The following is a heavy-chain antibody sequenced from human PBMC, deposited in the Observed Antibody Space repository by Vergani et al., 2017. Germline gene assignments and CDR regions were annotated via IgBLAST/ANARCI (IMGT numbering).Heavy chain of an antibody. CDR2: INPNSGGT. CDR3: ARGATYDFWSGDGHNWFDP. Sequence: QVQLVQSGAEVKKPGASMKVSCKASGYTFTDYYMHWVRQAPGQGLEWMGWINPNSGGTNYAQKFQGRVTMTRDTSISTAYMELSRLRSDDTAVYYCARGATYDFWSGDGHNWFDPWGQGTLVTVSS. J-gene: IGHJ5*02. CDR1: GYTFTDYY. D-gene: IGHD3-3*01. V-gene: IGHV1-2*02.